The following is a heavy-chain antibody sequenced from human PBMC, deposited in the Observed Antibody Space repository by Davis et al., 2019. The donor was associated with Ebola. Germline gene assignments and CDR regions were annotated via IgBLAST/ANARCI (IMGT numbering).Heavy chain of an antibody. J-gene: IGHJ4*02. CDR1: GGSISSYY. Sequence: SETLSLTCTVSGGSISSYYWSWIRQPPGKGLEWIGYIYYSGSTNYNPSLKSRVTISVDTSKNQFPLKLSSVTAADTAVYYCAREDGDLIDYWGQGTLVTVSS. CDR3: AREDGDLIDY. V-gene: IGHV4-59*01. CDR2: IYYSGST. D-gene: IGHD5-24*01.